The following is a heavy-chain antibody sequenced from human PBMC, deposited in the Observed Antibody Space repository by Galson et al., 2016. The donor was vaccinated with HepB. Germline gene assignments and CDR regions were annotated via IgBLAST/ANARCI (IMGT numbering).Heavy chain of an antibody. J-gene: IGHJ4*02. D-gene: IGHD6-19*01. CDR2: ISGDGGST. CDR3: ARFTQEWLDRVYYFDY. CDR1: GFTFGRYA. Sequence: SLRLSCAASGFTFGRYAMSWVRQAPGKGLEWVSAISGDGGSTYYAGSVQGRFTSSRDRSTNTMYLQMNSLRTDDTAVYYCARFTQEWLDRVYYFDYWGQGTLLTVSS. V-gene: IGHV3-23*01.